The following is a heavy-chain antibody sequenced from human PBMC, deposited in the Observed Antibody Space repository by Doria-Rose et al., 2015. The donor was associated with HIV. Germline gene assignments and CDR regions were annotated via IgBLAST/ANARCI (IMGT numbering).Heavy chain of an antibody. Sequence: QESGPVLVKPTETLTLTCTVSGVSLSSPGMGVSWIRQPPGKALEWLANIFSDDERSYKPSLKSRLTISRGTYKSQVVLTMTDMDPVDTATYYCARIKSSRWYHKYYFDFWGQGTLAIVSA. V-gene: IGHV2-26*01. CDR3: ARIKSSRWYHKYYFDF. CDR2: IFSDDER. CDR1: GVSLSSPGMG. J-gene: IGHJ4*02. D-gene: IGHD6-13*01.